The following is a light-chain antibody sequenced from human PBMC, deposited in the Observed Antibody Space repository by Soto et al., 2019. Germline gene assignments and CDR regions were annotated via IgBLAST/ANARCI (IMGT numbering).Light chain of an antibody. CDR2: WAS. V-gene: IGKV4-1*01. J-gene: IGKJ4*01. Sequence: DIVMTQSPDSLAVSLGERATINCKSSQSVLHSSNNKNYLAWYQQKPGQPPKALISWASTRESGVPDRFSGSGSGTDFTLTISSLQVEDFAVYSCQQYYTSPLTFGGGTKVDIK. CDR3: QQYYTSPLT. CDR1: QSVLHSSNNKNY.